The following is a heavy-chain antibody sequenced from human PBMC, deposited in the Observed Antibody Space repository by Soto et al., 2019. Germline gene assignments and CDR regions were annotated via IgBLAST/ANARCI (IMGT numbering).Heavy chain of an antibody. D-gene: IGHD2-2*01. J-gene: IGHJ5*01. CDR2: IYTSAST. V-gene: IGHV4-4*07. CDR3: ATDTSSATT. Sequence: PSETLCLTCTVSGGSISSYYWSWIRQPAGKGLQWIGRIYTSASTNYNPSLKSRVTMSVDTSKKQLSMKPSSVTAADTAVYYCATDTSSATTWGHGPRLTVS. CDR1: GGSISSYY.